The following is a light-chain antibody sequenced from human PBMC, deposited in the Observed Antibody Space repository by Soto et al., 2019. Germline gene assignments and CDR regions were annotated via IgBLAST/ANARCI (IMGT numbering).Light chain of an antibody. CDR3: QPSYSVPLT. CDR2: AAS. V-gene: IGKV1-39*01. J-gene: IGKJ4*01. CDR1: QSIKTS. Sequence: DIQMTQSPSSVSASVGDRVTITCRTSQSIKTSLNWYQQKVGEAPKLLIFAASNLQSGVPSRFSGRGSGTDFTLTISSLQPEDIATYYCQPSYSVPLTFGGGTKVEMK.